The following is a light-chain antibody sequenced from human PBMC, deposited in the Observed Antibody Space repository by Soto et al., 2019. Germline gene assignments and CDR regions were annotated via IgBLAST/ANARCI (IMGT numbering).Light chain of an antibody. Sequence: EVVVTQSPATLSVSLGGRATLSCRASQSVRTNLAWYQQKPGQAPRLLIYAASTRATGIPARFSGSGSGTEITLTITSLQSEDFAVYYCQQYNNWPPLTFGGGTKVEIK. V-gene: IGKV3-15*01. CDR3: QQYNNWPPLT. J-gene: IGKJ4*01. CDR1: QSVRTN. CDR2: AAS.